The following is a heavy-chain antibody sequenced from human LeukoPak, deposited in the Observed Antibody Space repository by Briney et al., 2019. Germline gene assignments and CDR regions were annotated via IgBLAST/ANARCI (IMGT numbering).Heavy chain of an antibody. Sequence: GSLRLSCAASEFSVGSNYMTWVRQPPGKGLEWIGNIYFNGSTYYKPSLKSRVTISVDTSKNQFSLKLSSVTAADTAMYYCASPSYDSGTYYGVDYWGQGTLVTVSS. CDR3: ASPSYDSGTYYGVDY. D-gene: IGHD3-10*01. CDR2: IYFNGST. CDR1: EFSVGSNY. V-gene: IGHV4-59*04. J-gene: IGHJ4*02.